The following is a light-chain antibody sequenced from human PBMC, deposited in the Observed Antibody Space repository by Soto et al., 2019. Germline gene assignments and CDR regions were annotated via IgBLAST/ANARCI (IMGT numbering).Light chain of an antibody. CDR2: GAS. CDR3: QRHGAT. V-gene: IGKV3-20*01. CDR1: QSVSSSY. J-gene: IGKJ1*01. Sequence: EIVLTQSPGTLSLSPGERATLSCRASQSVSSSYLAWYQQQPGQAPRLLIYGASSRATGIPDRFSGSGSGTDFTLTISRLEPEDSAAYYCQRHGATFGQGTKVDIK.